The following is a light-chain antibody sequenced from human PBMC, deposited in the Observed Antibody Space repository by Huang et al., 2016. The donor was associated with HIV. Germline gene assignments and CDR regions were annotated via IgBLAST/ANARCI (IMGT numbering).Light chain of an antibody. V-gene: IGKV3-15*01. Sequence: EIVMTQSPATLSVSPGERATLSCRASQSVSSNLAWYQQKPGQAPRVLIYGASTRATGFPARFSGSGSGTEFTRTISSLQSEDFAVYYCQQYNNWPRTFGQGTKVEIK. CDR3: QQYNNWPRT. CDR1: QSVSSN. CDR2: GAS. J-gene: IGKJ1*01.